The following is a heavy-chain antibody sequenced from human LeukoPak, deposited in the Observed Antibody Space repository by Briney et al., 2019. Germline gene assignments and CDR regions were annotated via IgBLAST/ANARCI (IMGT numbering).Heavy chain of an antibody. J-gene: IGHJ4*02. V-gene: IGHV3-23*01. CDR3: AKGGGGSCSSTSCSTFFDY. D-gene: IGHD2-2*01. Sequence: GGSLRLSCAASGFTFSSYAMNWVRQAPGKGLEWVSTISGGVEATYYADSVKGRFTMSRDNSKTTLYLQMNSLRAEDTAVYYCAKGGGGSCSSTSCSTFFDYWGQGTLVTVSS. CDR1: GFTFSSYA. CDR2: ISGGVEAT.